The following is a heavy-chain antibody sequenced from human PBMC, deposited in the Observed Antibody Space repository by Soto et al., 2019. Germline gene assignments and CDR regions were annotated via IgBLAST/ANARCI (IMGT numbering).Heavy chain of an antibody. V-gene: IGHV3-23*01. CDR1: GFTFSSYA. J-gene: IGHJ4*02. D-gene: IGHD5-12*01. Sequence: GGSLRLSCAASGFTFSSYAMGWVRQAPGKGLEWVSAISGSGGSTYYADSVKGRFTISRDNSKNTLYLQMNSLRAEDTAVYYCAKPPRGIVASYYFDYWGQGTLVTGSS. CDR3: AKPPRGIVASYYFDY. CDR2: ISGSGGST.